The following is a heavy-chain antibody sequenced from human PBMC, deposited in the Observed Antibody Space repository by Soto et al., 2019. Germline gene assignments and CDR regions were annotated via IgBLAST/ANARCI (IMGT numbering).Heavy chain of an antibody. CDR2: ISAYNGNT. CDR3: ARGGENVEMDLIWAFDI. V-gene: IGHV1-18*01. J-gene: IGHJ3*02. Sequence: QVQLVQSGAEVKKPGASVKVSCKASGYTFTSYGISWVRQAPGQGLVWMGWISAYNGNTNYAQKLQGRVTMTTDTSTSTAYMELRSLRSDDTAVYYCARGGENVEMDLIWAFDIWGQGTMVTVSS. CDR1: GYTFTSYG. D-gene: IGHD3-16*01.